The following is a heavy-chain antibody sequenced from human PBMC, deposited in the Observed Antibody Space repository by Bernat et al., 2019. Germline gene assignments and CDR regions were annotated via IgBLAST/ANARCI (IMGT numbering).Heavy chain of an antibody. Sequence: QVQLVESGGGVVQPGRSLRLSCAASGFTFGSYAMHWVRQAPGKGLEWVAVISYDGSNKYYAESVKGRFTISRDNSKNTLYLQMNSLRAEDTAVYYCARAEDSSSCYDYWGQGTLVTVSS. J-gene: IGHJ4*02. CDR3: ARAEDSSSCYDY. D-gene: IGHD6-13*01. CDR2: ISYDGSNK. V-gene: IGHV3-30-3*01. CDR1: GFTFGSYA.